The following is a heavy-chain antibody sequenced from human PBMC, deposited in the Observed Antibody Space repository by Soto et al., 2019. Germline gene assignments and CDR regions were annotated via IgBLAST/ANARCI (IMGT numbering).Heavy chain of an antibody. CDR3: ARLSGSYNDRYFDY. V-gene: IGHV4-39*01. CDR1: GGSTSSSSYQ. CDR2: VYYNGNT. D-gene: IGHD1-26*01. J-gene: IGHJ4*02. Sequence: SETLSLTCTVSGGSTSSSSYQWVWIRQPPGKGMERIGNVYYNGNTYYNPSLKSRVTISVDTSNNQFSLKVKSVTAADTAVYFCARLSGSYNDRYFDYWGQGTLVTVSS.